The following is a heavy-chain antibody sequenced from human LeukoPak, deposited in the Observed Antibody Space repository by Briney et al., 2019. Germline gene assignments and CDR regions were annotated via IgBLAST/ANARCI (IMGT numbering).Heavy chain of an antibody. CDR2: IYTSGST. D-gene: IGHD6-13*01. V-gene: IGHV4-4*07. CDR1: AGSISSYY. J-gene: IGHJ4*02. CDR3: ARDRSREIAAAGTGVFDY. Sequence: PSETLSLTCTVSAGSISSYYWSWIRQPAGKGLEWIGRIYTSGSTNYNPSLKSRVTMSVDTSKNQFSLKLSSVTAADTAVYYCARDRSREIAAAGTGVFDYWGQGTLVTVSS.